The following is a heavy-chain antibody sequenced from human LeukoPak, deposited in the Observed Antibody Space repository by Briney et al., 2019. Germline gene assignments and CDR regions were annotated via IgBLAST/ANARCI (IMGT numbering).Heavy chain of an antibody. J-gene: IGHJ5*02. V-gene: IGHV5-51*01. CDR1: GYSFSSFW. Sequence: GESLKISCKGSGYSFSSFWIAWVRQMPGKGLEWMGIIFPGDSDTRYRPSLQGQVTISVDKSIDTAFLQWNSLKASDSAIYYCARRPYSGSPNWFDPWGQGTLVTVSS. D-gene: IGHD1-26*01. CDR3: ARRPYSGSPNWFDP. CDR2: IFPGDSDT.